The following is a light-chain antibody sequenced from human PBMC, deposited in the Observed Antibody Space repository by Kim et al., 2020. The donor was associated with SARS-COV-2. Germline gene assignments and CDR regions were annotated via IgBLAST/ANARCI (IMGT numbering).Light chain of an antibody. CDR3: QQRSNWPPLT. J-gene: IGKJ4*01. V-gene: IGKV3-11*01. CDR2: DAS. CDR1: QSVSSY. Sequence: SPGKTAPLSCRASQSVSSYLACYQHKPGQSPRLLIYDASNRATGIPARFSGSGSGTDFTLTISSLEPEDFAVYYCQQRSNWPPLTFGGGTKVDIK.